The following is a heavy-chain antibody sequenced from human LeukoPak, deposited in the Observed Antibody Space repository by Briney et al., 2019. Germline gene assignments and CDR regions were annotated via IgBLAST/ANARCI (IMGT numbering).Heavy chain of an antibody. D-gene: IGHD2-2*01. V-gene: IGHV3-66*01. CDR2: IYSGGST. J-gene: IGHJ4*02. CDR1: GFSVSSNY. Sequence: GGSLRLSCAASGFSVSSNYMSWVREAPGKGLEWVSVIYSGGSTYYADSVKGRFTISRDNAKNSLYLQMNSLRAEDTAVYYCASCSSTNCYWGQGTLVTVSP. CDR3: ASCSSTNCY.